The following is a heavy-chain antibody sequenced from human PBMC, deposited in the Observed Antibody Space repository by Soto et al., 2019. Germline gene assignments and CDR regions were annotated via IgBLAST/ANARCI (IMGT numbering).Heavy chain of an antibody. V-gene: IGHV1-8*01. CDR3: ARGLGQQLVFYYYYYMDV. CDR1: GYTFTSYD. D-gene: IGHD6-13*01. CDR2: MNPNSGNT. Sequence: VQLVQSGAEVKKPGASVKVSCKASGYTFTSYDINWVRQATGQGLEWMGWMNPNSGNTGYAQKFQGRVTMTRNTSISTAYMELSSLRSEDTAVYYCARGLGQQLVFYYYYYMDVWGKGTTVTVSS. J-gene: IGHJ6*03.